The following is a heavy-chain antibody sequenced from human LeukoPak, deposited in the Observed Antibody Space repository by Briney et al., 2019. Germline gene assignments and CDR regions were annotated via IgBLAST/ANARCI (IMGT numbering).Heavy chain of an antibody. CDR2: ISYDGSNK. D-gene: IGHD6-13*01. CDR1: GFTFSSYG. V-gene: IGHV3-30*03. CDR3: ASGYSSSWYRDY. Sequence: QPGRSLRLSCAASGFTFSSYGMHWVRQAPGKGLEWVAVISYDGSNKYYADSVKGRLTISRDNSKNTLYLQMNSLRAEDTAVYYCASGYSSSWYRDYWGRGTLVTVSS. J-gene: IGHJ4*02.